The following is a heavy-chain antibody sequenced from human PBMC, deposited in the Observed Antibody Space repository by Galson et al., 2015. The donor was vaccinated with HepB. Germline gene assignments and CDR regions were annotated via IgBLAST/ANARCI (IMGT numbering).Heavy chain of an antibody. Sequence: SLRLSCAASGFTFSRYAMSWVRQAPGKGLEWVSTISGGGGSTYFADSVQGRFTIIRDNSKNTLYFQMSNLRADDAATYYCARAFRLEYCSGGGCLPFDFWGQGTRVTVSP. CDR2: ISGGGGST. D-gene: IGHD2-15*01. J-gene: IGHJ4*02. CDR3: ARAFRLEYCSGGGCLPFDF. CDR1: GFTFSRYA. V-gene: IGHV3-23*01.